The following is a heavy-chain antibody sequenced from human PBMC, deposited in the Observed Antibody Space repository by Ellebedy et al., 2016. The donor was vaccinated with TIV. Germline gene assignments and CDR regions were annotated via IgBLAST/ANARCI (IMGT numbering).Heavy chain of an antibody. CDR1: GFAFSNFA. J-gene: IGHJ5*02. CDR2: INRANAT. Sequence: GESLKISCAGSGFAFSNFAMNWVRQVPGKGLEWVSTINRANATYYADSVKGRFAISRDSSKNTLYLQMNGLRAGDTAVYYCVQGFWGGGPWGQGALVTVSS. D-gene: IGHD3-16*01. CDR3: VQGFWGGGP. V-gene: IGHV3-23*01.